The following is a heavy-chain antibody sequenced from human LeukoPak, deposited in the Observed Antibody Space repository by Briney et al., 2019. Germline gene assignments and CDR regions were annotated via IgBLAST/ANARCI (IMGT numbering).Heavy chain of an antibody. V-gene: IGHV3-15*01. Sequence: GGSLRLSCAASGFTFSYAWMSWVRQAPGKGLEWVGRIKSKTDDGTTDYATPVKGRFTISRNDSKNTLYLQMNSLKTEDTAVYYCTTHFPVTTFYWGQGTLVTVSS. D-gene: IGHD4-17*01. CDR1: GFTFSYAW. J-gene: IGHJ4*02. CDR2: IKSKTDDGTT. CDR3: TTHFPVTTFY.